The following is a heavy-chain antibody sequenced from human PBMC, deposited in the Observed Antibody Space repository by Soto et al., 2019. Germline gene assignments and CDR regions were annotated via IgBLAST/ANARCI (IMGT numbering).Heavy chain of an antibody. CDR2: ISGSGGST. J-gene: IGHJ4*02. Sequence: EVQLLESGGGLVQPGGSLSLSCAASEFTFSSYAMSWVRQAPGKGLEWVSTISGSGGSTYYADSVKGRFTISRDNSKNTLYVQMNSLRAEDTAVYYCARRSGTSRSRYFDYCGQGTLVTVSS. CDR3: ARRSGTSRSRYFDY. CDR1: EFTFSSYA. V-gene: IGHV3-23*01. D-gene: IGHD3-10*01.